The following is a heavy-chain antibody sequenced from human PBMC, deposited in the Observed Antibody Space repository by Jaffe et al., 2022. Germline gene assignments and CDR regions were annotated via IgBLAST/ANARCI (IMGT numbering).Heavy chain of an antibody. J-gene: IGHJ4*02. Sequence: QLQLQESGPGLVKPSETLSLTCTVSGGSISSSSYYWGWIRQPPGKGLEWIGSIYYSGSTYYNPSLKSRVTISVDTSKNQFSLKLSSVTAADTAVYYCARPSTGDYDILTGYPALGYFDYWGQGTLVTVSS. CDR1: GGSISSSSYY. V-gene: IGHV4-39*01. CDR2: IYYSGST. CDR3: ARPSTGDYDILTGYPALGYFDY. D-gene: IGHD3-9*01.